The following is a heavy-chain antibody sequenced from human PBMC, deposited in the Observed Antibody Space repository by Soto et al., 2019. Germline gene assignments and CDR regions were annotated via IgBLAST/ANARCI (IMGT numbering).Heavy chain of an antibody. J-gene: IGHJ4*02. Sequence: PGGSLRLSCAASGFTFSDYYMSWIRQAPGKGLEWVSYISSSTIYTNYADSVKGRFTISRDNAKNSLYLQMNSLRAEDTAVYYCSHGYYQYFESWGKGTLVTVSS. CDR2: ISSSTIYT. D-gene: IGHD5-18*01. V-gene: IGHV3-11*03. CDR3: SHGYYQYFES. CDR1: GFTFSDYY.